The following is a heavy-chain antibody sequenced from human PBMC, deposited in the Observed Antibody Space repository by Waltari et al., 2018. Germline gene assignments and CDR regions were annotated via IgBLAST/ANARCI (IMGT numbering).Heavy chain of an antibody. Sequence: QVQLQESGPGLVKPSQTLSLTCTVSGGSIRSGSYYLHWIRQPAGKGLEWIGRIYTSGSTNYNPSLKSRVTISVDTSKNQFSLKLSSVTAADTAVYYCARDSNWNYADYWGQGTLVTVSS. J-gene: IGHJ4*02. D-gene: IGHD1-20*01. CDR2: IYTSGST. CDR1: GGSIRSGSYY. V-gene: IGHV4-61*02. CDR3: ARDSNWNYADY.